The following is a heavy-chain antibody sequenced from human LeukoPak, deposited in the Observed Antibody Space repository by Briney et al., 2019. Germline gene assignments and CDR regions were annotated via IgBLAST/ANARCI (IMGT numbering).Heavy chain of an antibody. D-gene: IGHD3-16*01. CDR2: ISSSGSTI. J-gene: IGHJ4*02. CDR1: EFTFTSYE. Sequence: GGSLRLSCAASEFTFTSYEMNWVRQAPGKGLEWVSYISSSGSTIYYADSVKGRFTISRDNAKNSLYLQMNSLRAGDTAVYYCARDVAGGVAYWGQGTLVTVSS. CDR3: ARDVAGGVAY. V-gene: IGHV3-48*03.